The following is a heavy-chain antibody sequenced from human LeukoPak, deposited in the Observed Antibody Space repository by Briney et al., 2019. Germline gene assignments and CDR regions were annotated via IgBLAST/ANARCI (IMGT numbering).Heavy chain of an antibody. J-gene: IGHJ4*02. CDR3: ARSLFFDH. Sequence: GGSLTLSCAASCVSVSSNYMKWVRQTPGRGREWVAIVHSRGSTFYGASGKGRFTVSRDDSKNTGYFQMKCTRSEDTAAYFCARSLFFDHWGQGTLVTVSS. CDR2: VHSRGST. CDR1: CVSVSSNY. D-gene: IGHD2-21*01. V-gene: IGHV3-53*01.